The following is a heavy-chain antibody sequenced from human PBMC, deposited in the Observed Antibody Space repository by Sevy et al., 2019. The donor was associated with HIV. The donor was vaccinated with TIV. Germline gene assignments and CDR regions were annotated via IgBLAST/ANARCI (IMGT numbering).Heavy chain of an antibody. D-gene: IGHD2-2*01. CDR1: GDSVSSKSAA. CDR2: TYYRSKWYN. CDR3: ARSPTRSTSRKWFDP. J-gene: IGHJ5*02. Sequence: SQTLTLTCAISGDSVSSKSAAWNWIRQSPSRGLEWLGRTYYRSKWYNDYAVSVKSRISIKPDTSKNQFSLQLNSVTPEDTAVYYCARSPTRSTSRKWFDPWGQGTLVTVSS. V-gene: IGHV6-1*01.